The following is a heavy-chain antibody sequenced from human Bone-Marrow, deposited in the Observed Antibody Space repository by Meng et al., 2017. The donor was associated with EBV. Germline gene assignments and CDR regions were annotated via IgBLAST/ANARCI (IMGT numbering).Heavy chain of an antibody. D-gene: IGHD6-19*01. CDR3: AKSGWNPS. CDR2: ISPNNGAT. CDR1: GYSFTAYY. Sequence: QGQLWQSGAEVKKPGASVNASVKASGYSFTAYYMHWVRQAQGQGLEWMGQISPNNGATKYAQQFQGRVTMTWDASTSTAYMELNRLRSTDTAIYYCAKSGWNPSWGQGTLVTVSS. J-gene: IGHJ4*02. V-gene: IGHV1-2*06.